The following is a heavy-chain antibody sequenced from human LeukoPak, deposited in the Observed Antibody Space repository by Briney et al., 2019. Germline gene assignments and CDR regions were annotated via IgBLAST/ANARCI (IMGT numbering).Heavy chain of an antibody. V-gene: IGHV1-18*01. CDR3: ARDEVPQYSSSWFHPFDY. Sequence: ASVKVSCNISGYTFTSYGIFWVRQAPGQGLEWMGWISPYNGNTNHEQKLQDRVTMTTDTSTITAYMELSSLRSDDTAVYCCARDEVPQYSSSWFHPFDYWGQGTLVTVSS. CDR2: ISPYNGNT. D-gene: IGHD6-13*01. CDR1: GYTFTSYG. J-gene: IGHJ4*02.